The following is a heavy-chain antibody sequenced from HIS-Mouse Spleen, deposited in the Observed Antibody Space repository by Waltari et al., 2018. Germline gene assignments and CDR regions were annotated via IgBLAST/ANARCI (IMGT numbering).Heavy chain of an antibody. V-gene: IGHV1-2*02. CDR2: INPTSGGT. D-gene: IGHD1-26*01. J-gene: IGHJ4*02. CDR3: ARDPWELLRWNY. CDR1: GYSFTGYF. Sequence: QVQLVQSGAEVKKPGASVKVSCKASGYSFTGYFMHGVRQAPGQGLGWMGWINPTSGGTNYAQKFQGRVTMTRDTSISTAYMELSRLRSDDTAVYYCARDPWELLRWNYWGQGTLVTVSS.